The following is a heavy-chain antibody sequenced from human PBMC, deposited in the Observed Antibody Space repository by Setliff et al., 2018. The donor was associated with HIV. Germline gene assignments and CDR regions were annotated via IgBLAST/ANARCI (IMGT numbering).Heavy chain of an antibody. CDR3: ARHAIVDTAGRGFDY. Sequence: SETLSLTCAVSGGSISSSNWWSWVRQPPGKGLEWIGEIYHGGSTYYNSSLKSRVTISVDTSKNQFSLKLSSVTATDTAVYYCARHAIVDTAGRGFDYWGQGTLVTVSS. CDR1: GGSISSSNW. V-gene: IGHV4-4*02. CDR2: IYHGGST. D-gene: IGHD5-18*01. J-gene: IGHJ4*02.